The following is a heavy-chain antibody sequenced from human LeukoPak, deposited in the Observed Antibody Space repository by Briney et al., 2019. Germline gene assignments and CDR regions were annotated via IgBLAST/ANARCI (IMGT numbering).Heavy chain of an antibody. Sequence: SVKVSCKASGGTFSSYAISWVRQAPGQGLEWMGRIIPILGIANYAQKFQGRVTITADKSTSTAYMELSSLRSEDTAVYYCAREVAVAGAYFDYWGQGTLVTVSS. CDR2: IIPILGIA. J-gene: IGHJ4*02. CDR3: AREVAVAGAYFDY. CDR1: GGTFSSYA. V-gene: IGHV1-69*04. D-gene: IGHD6-19*01.